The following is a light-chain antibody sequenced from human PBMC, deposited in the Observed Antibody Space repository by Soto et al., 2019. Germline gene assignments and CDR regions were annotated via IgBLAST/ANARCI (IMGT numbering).Light chain of an antibody. J-gene: IGKJ2*01. Sequence: EIVMTQSPATLSVSPGERATLSCRASQSVGRNLAWYQQKPGQAPRLLIYGASTRATGIPARFSGSVSGTEFNLTISSLQAEDFGVYFCQQYNNWPPMYTFGQGTKLEIK. CDR3: QQYNNWPPMYT. V-gene: IGKV3-15*01. CDR2: GAS. CDR1: QSVGRN.